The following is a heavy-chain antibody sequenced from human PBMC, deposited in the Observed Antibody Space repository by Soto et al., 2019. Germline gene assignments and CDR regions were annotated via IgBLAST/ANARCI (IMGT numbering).Heavy chain of an antibody. CDR3: ARVGLQYDILTGYYPTSSMDV. Sequence: ASVKVSCKASGYTFTSYYMHWVRQAPGQGLEWIGIINPSGGSTSYAQKFQGRVTMTRDTSTSTVYMELSSLRSEDTAVYYCARVGLQYDILTGYYPTSSMDVWGQGTTVTVSS. V-gene: IGHV1-46*03. J-gene: IGHJ6*02. CDR1: GYTFTSYY. D-gene: IGHD3-9*01. CDR2: INPSGGST.